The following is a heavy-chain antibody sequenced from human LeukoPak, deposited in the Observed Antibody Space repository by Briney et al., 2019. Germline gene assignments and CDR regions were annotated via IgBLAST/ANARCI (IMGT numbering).Heavy chain of an antibody. D-gene: IGHD3-3*01. CDR3: AREPRITIFGVVIIDFDY. CDR2: ISYDGSNK. CDR1: GFTFSSYA. V-gene: IGHV3-30-3*01. J-gene: IGHJ4*02. Sequence: PGRSLRLSCAASGFTFSSYAMHWVRQAPGKGLEWVAVISYDGSNKYYADSVKGRFTISRDNSKNSLYLQMNSLRAEDTAVYYCAREPRITIFGVVIIDFDYWGQGTLVTVSS.